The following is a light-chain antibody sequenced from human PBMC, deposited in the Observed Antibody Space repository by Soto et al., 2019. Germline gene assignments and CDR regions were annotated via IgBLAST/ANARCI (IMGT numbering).Light chain of an antibody. CDR1: QGISSW. Sequence: GGRVTITCRASQGISSWLAWYQQKPGKPPKLLIYAASISQSGVSPRFSGSGSGTDFTLTISSLQPEDFATYYCQQANSLSLTFGGGTKVDIK. CDR3: QQANSLSLT. V-gene: IGKV1-12*01. J-gene: IGKJ4*01. CDR2: AAS.